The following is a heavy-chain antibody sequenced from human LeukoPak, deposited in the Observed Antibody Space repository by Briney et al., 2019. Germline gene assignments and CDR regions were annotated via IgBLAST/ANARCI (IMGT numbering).Heavy chain of an antibody. CDR3: ARGGYCSGGSCYSYYYGMDV. J-gene: IGHJ6*02. V-gene: IGHV3-7*01. D-gene: IGHD2-15*01. CDR2: IKQDGSEK. Sequence: GGSLRLSCAASGFTISSYWMSWVRQAPGKGLEWVANIKQDGSEKYYVDSVKGRFTISRDNAKNSLYLQMNSLRAEDTAVYYCARGGYCSGGSCYSYYYGMDVWGQGTTVTVSS. CDR1: GFTISSYW.